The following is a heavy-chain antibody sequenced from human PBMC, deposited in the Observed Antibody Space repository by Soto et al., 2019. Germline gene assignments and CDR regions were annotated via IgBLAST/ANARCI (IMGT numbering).Heavy chain of an antibody. Sequence: ASVKVSCKASGYTFTSYYMHWVRQAPGQGLEWMGMINPSGGSTSYAQKFQGRVTMTRDTSTSTVYMELSSLRSEDTAVYYCARGTFVKGYYYYGMDVWGQGTTVTVSS. V-gene: IGHV1-46*01. D-gene: IGHD2-2*01. CDR2: INPSGGST. CDR3: ARGTFVKGYYYYGMDV. CDR1: GYTFTSYY. J-gene: IGHJ6*02.